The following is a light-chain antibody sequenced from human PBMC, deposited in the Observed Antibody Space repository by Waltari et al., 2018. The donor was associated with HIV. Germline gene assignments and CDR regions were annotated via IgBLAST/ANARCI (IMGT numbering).Light chain of an antibody. V-gene: IGLV4-60*03. J-gene: IGLJ2*01. CDR2: LEGSGSY. Sequence: QPVLTQSSSASASLGSSVKLTCTLSSGHRSYIIAWHQQQPGKAPRYLMKLEGSGSYNKGSGIPDRFSGASSGAYRYLTISNLQSEDEADYYCETWDSNTHKVVFGGGTKLTVL. CDR1: SGHRSYI. CDR3: ETWDSNTHKVV.